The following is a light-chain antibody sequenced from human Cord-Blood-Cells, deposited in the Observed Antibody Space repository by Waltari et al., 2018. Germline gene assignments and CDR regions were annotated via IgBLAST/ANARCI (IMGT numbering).Light chain of an antibody. CDR1: KLGDKY. CDR2: QDS. V-gene: IGLV3-1*01. J-gene: IGLJ1*01. CDR3: QAWDSSNYV. Sequence: SYELTQPPSVSVSPGQTASITCSGAKLGDKYACLYQQKPGQSPVLVIYQDSKRPSGIPERFSGANSGNTATLTISGTQAMDEADYYCQAWDSSNYVFGTGTRVTVL.